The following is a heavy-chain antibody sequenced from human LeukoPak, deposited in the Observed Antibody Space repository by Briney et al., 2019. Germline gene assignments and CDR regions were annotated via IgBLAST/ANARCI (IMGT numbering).Heavy chain of an antibody. J-gene: IGHJ4*02. D-gene: IGHD1-7*01. CDR1: GDFISSGNYY. V-gene: IGHV4-61*02. CDR3: ARNGGGKWNFIGD. CDR2: IHTSGST. Sequence: SQTLSLTCTVSGDFISSGNYYWNWIRQPAGKGLEWIGRIHTSGSTNYNPPLKSRVTISVDTSKNQFSLKLSSVPAADTAVYYCARNGGGKWNFIGDWGQGTLVIVSS.